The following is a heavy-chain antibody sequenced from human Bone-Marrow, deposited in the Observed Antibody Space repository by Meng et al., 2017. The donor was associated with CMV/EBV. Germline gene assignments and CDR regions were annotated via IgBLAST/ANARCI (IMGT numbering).Heavy chain of an antibody. V-gene: IGHV1-18*01. Sequence: ASVKVSCKASGYTFTSYGISWVRQAPGQGLEWMGWISAYNGNTNYAQKLQGRVTMTTDTSTSTAYMELRSLRSDDTAVYYCARVDSHYGGQPYWYFDLWVRGTLATVSS. CDR2: ISAYNGNT. J-gene: IGHJ2*01. D-gene: IGHD3-10*01. CDR1: GYTFTSYG. CDR3: ARVDSHYGGQPYWYFDL.